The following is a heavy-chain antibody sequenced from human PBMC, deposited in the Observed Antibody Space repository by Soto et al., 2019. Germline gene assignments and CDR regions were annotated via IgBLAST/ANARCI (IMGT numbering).Heavy chain of an antibody. CDR2: INHSGST. V-gene: IGHV4-34*01. J-gene: IGHJ6*03. Sequence: SETLSLTCAVYGGSFSGYYWSWIRQPPGKGLEWIGEINHSGSTNYNPSLKSRVTISVDTSKNQFSLKLSSVTAADTAVYYCARERWYCSSTSCHNHRYYYYMDVWGKGTTDTVSS. D-gene: IGHD2-2*01. CDR1: GGSFSGYY. CDR3: ARERWYCSSTSCHNHRYYYYMDV.